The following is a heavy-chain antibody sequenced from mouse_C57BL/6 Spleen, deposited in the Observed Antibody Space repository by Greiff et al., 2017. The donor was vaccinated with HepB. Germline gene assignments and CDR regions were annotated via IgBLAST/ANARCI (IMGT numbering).Heavy chain of an antibody. V-gene: IGHV1-81*01. J-gene: IGHJ3*01. CDR2: IYPRSGNT. Sequence: QVQLQQSGAELARPGASVKLSCKASGYTFTSYGISWVKQSTGQGLEWIGEIYPRSGNTYYNEKFKGKATLTADKSSSTAYMELRSLTSEDSAVYFCARDEGLRPPAWFAYWGQGTLVTVSA. CDR3: ARDEGLRPPAWFAY. CDR1: GYTFTSYG. D-gene: IGHD2-4*01.